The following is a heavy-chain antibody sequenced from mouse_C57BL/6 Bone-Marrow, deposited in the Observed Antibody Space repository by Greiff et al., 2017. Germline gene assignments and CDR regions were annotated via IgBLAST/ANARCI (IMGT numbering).Heavy chain of an antibody. Sequence: EVQRVESGPGLVKPSQSLSLTCSVTGYSITSGYYWNWIRQFPGNKLEWMGYISYDGSNNYNPSLKNRISITRDTSKNQFFLKVNSVTTEDTATYYCARRGDYYFDYWGQGTTLTDSS. V-gene: IGHV3-6*01. CDR3: ARRGDYYFDY. CDR2: ISYDGSN. J-gene: IGHJ2*01. CDR1: GYSITSGYY.